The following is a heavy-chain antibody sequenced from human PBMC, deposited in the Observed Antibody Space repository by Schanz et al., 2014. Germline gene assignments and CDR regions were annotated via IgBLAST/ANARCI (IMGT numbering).Heavy chain of an antibody. V-gene: IGHV3-48*01. CDR3: AKHVRSLTGNDY. J-gene: IGHJ4*02. D-gene: IGHD3-9*01. CDR2: ISGSSSTK. Sequence: EVQLLESGGGLVQPGGSLRLSCAVSGFTVSANYMIWVRQPPGKGLEWVSYISGSSSTKYYADSVKGRFIISRDNSKNTLYLQVNSLRAEDTAVYYCAKHVRSLTGNDYWGQGTLVTVSS. CDR1: GFTVSANY.